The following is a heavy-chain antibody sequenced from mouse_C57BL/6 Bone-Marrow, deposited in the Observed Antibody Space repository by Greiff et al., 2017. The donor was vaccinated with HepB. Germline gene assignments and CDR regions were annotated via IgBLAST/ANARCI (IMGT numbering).Heavy chain of an antibody. Sequence: VQLKESGAELVRPGASVKLSCTASGFNIKDDYMHWVKQRPEQGLEWIGWIDPENGDTEYASKFQGKATITADTSSNTAYLQLSSLTSEDTAVYYCTTLRGFFAYWGQGTLVTVSA. CDR3: TTLRGFFAY. CDR1: GFNIKDDY. D-gene: IGHD1-1*01. CDR2: IDPENGDT. V-gene: IGHV14-4*01. J-gene: IGHJ3*01.